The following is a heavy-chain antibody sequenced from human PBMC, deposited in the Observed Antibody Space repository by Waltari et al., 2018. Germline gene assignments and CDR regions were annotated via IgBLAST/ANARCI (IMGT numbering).Heavy chain of an antibody. Sequence: EVQLVESGGGLVQPGGSLRLSCAASGFSFSSYWMIWVRQAPGKGLEGVAHIKQDGCVKTFVDSVDGRFTISRENAKNSMYLQMNSLRAGDTAVYYCARKSGVTIFGVVIWYLDLWGRGTLVTVSS. V-gene: IGHV3-7*01. J-gene: IGHJ2*01. CDR1: GFSFSSYW. CDR3: ARKSGVTIFGVVIWYLDL. CDR2: IKQDGCVK. D-gene: IGHD3-3*01.